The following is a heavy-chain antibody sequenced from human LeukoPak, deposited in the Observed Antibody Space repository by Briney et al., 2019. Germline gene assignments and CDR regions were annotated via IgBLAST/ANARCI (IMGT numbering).Heavy chain of an antibody. Sequence: PGGSLRLSCAASGFTVSSNYMSWVRQAPGKGLEWVSAISGSGYTTYYTDSVKGRFTISRDNSKNTLYLQMNSLRAVDTAVYYCAKRHGALFDYWGQGTLLTVSS. V-gene: IGHV3-23*01. D-gene: IGHD4-17*01. CDR1: GFTVSSNY. CDR3: AKRHGALFDY. J-gene: IGHJ4*02. CDR2: ISGSGYTT.